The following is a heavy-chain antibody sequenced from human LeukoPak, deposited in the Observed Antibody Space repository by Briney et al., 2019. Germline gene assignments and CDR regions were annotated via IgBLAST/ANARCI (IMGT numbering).Heavy chain of an antibody. D-gene: IGHD6-13*01. V-gene: IGHV3-30-3*01. CDR2: ISYDGSNK. J-gene: IGHJ5*02. Sequence: QPGRSLRLSCAASGFTFSSYAMHWVRRAPGKGLEWVAVISYDGSNKYYADSVKGRFTISRDNSKNTLYLQMNSLRAEDTAVYHCARGITGYSSSSWGQGTLVTVSS. CDR1: GFTFSSYA. CDR3: ARGITGYSSSS.